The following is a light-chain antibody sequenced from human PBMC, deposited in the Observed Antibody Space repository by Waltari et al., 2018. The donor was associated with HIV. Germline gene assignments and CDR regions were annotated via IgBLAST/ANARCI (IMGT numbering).Light chain of an antibody. V-gene: IGKV2-30*01. CDR1: PSLVYPDGNTY. J-gene: IGKJ2*01. CDR2: QVS. CDR3: MQGTHWPPYT. Sequence: DVVMTQSPLLLPVTLGQPASIPCNSSPSLVYPDGNTYLDWFQQRPGQSPRRLIYQVSKRDSGVPDRFSGSGSGTDFTLKIKAVATEDVATYYCMQGTHWPPYTFGQGTKLDI.